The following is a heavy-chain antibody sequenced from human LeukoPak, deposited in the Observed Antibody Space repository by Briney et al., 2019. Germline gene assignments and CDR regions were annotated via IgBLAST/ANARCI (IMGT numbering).Heavy chain of an antibody. Sequence: PGGSLRLSCAASGFTFSSYAMHWVRQAPGKGLGWVAVIPYDGSNKYYADSVKGRFTISRDNSKNTLYLQMNSLRAEDTAVYYCARDPFSYGSGTNGDYWGQGTLVTVSS. J-gene: IGHJ4*02. V-gene: IGHV3-30-3*01. D-gene: IGHD3-10*01. CDR2: IPYDGSNK. CDR1: GFTFSSYA. CDR3: ARDPFSYGSGTNGDY.